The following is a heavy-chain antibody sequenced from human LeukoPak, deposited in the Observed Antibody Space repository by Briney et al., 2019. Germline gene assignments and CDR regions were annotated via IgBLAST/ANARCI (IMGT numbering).Heavy chain of an antibody. J-gene: IGHJ4*02. Sequence: SETLSLTCTVSGGSISSYYWSWIRQPPGKGLEWIGYIYYSGSTNYNPSLKSRVTISVDTSKNQFALKPSSVTAADTAVYYCARGNYESRGYYQDQFDYWGEGALVTVSS. V-gene: IGHV4-59*01. D-gene: IGHD3-22*01. CDR3: ARGNYESRGYYQDQFDY. CDR1: GGSISSYY. CDR2: IYYSGST.